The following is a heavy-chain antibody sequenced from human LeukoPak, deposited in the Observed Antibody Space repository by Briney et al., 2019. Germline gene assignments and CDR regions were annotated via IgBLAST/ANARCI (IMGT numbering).Heavy chain of an antibody. Sequence: PGGSLRLSCAASGFTFSSYSMNWVRQAPGKGLEWVSYISSSSSTIYYADSVKGRFTISRDNAKNSLYLQMSSLRAEDTAVYYCATLTTGGYWGQGTLVTVSS. CDR3: ATLTTGGY. D-gene: IGHD3-9*01. J-gene: IGHJ4*02. V-gene: IGHV3-48*01. CDR1: GFTFSSYS. CDR2: ISSSSSTI.